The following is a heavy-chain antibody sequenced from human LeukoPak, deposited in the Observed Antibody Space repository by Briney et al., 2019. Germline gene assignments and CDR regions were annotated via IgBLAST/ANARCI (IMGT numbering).Heavy chain of an antibody. CDR2: ISYDGSNK. Sequence: GGSLRLSCAASGFTFSSYAMHWVRQAPGKGLEWVAVISYDGSNKYYADSVKGRFTISRDNSKNTLYLQMNSLRAEDTAVYYCASEGYSSGYILPFDYWGQGTLVTVSS. J-gene: IGHJ4*02. V-gene: IGHV3-30-3*01. CDR3: ASEGYSSGYILPFDY. CDR1: GFTFSSYA. D-gene: IGHD3-22*01.